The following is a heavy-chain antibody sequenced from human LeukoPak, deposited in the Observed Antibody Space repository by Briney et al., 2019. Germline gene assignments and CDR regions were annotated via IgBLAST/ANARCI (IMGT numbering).Heavy chain of an antibody. J-gene: IGHJ4*02. D-gene: IGHD4-17*01. Sequence: RPGGSLRLSCAASGFTFSSYAMSWVRQAPGKGLEWVSGINWNGGSTGYADSVKGRFTISRDNAKNSLYLQMNSLRAEDTALYYCARDPNYGDYGEGYFDYWGQGTLVTVSS. CDR3: ARDPNYGDYGEGYFDY. V-gene: IGHV3-20*04. CDR1: GFTFSSYA. CDR2: INWNGGST.